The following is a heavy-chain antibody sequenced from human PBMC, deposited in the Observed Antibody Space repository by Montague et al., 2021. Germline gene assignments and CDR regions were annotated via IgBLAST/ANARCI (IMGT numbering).Heavy chain of an antibody. CDR3: ARGRVAGSWKTDSYHY. V-gene: IGHV4-34*01. D-gene: IGHD6-13*01. J-gene: IGHJ4*02. CDR1: GGSFSGYY. CDR2: LNHSGST. Sequence: SETLSLTCAVYGGSFSGYYWSWIRQTPGKRLEWIGELNHSGSTNYNPSLSSRVTISVDTYTNQFSLKLSSVTAADTAVYYCARGRVAGSWKTDSYHYWGQGTLVTVTS.